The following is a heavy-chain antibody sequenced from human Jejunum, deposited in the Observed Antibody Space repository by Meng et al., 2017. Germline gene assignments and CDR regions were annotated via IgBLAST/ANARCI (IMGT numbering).Heavy chain of an antibody. CDR2: IKQDGSEK. CDR3: ARDKDGYNY. Sequence: GESLKISCSASGFTFSSNSMSWVRQAPGKGLQWVANIKQDGSEKYYVDSVKGRFTISRDNAENSLYLQMSSLRAEDTAVYYCARDKDGYNYWGQGMLVTVSS. D-gene: IGHD5-24*01. J-gene: IGHJ4*02. CDR1: GFTFSSNS. V-gene: IGHV3-7*01.